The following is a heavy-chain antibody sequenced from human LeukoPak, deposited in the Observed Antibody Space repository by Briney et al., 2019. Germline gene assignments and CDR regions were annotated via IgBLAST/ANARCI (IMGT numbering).Heavy chain of an antibody. D-gene: IGHD2-2*02. J-gene: IGHJ4*02. V-gene: IGHV1-18*01. Sequence: VSSVKVSCKASGYIFTTFGICWVRHPPGQGLEWVGWITSYNGYTNYAQKFQDRITLTTDTSTSTDYMELRSLRSDDTAVYYCARGHTPKYWGQGTLVTVSS. CDR2: ITSYNGYT. CDR3: ARGHTPKY. CDR1: GYIFTTFG.